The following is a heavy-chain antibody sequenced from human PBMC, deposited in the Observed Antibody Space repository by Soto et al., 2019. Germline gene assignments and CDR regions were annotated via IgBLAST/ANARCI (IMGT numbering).Heavy chain of an antibody. J-gene: IGHJ3*02. V-gene: IGHV3-74*01. D-gene: IGHD2-15*01. CDR1: GFTFSSYW. CDR3: ARARYCSGGSCYAFDI. Sequence: GGSLRLSCAASGFTFSSYWMHRVRQAPGKGLVWVSRINSDGSSTSYADSVKGRFTISRDNAESTLYLQMNSLRAEDTAVYYCARARYCSGGSCYAFDIWGQGTMVTVSS. CDR2: INSDGSST.